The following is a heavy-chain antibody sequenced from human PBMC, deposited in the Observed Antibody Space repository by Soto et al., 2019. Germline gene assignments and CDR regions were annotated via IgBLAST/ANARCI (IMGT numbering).Heavy chain of an antibody. Sequence: PGGSLRLSCAASGFTFSSYAMHWVRQAPGKGLEWVAVISYDGSNKYYADSVKGRFTISRDNSKNTLYLQMNSLRAEDTAVYYCARCDYYDSHLPRPFDYWGQRTLVTVSS. CDR3: ARCDYYDSHLPRPFDY. CDR1: GFTFSSYA. V-gene: IGHV3-30-3*01. J-gene: IGHJ4*02. CDR2: ISYDGSNK. D-gene: IGHD3-22*01.